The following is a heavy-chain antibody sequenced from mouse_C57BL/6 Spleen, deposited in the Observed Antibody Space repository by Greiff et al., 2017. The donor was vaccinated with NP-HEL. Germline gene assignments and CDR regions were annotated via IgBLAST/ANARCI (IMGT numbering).Heavy chain of an antibody. CDR1: GFTFSSYA. CDR3: TTDGYSLYAMDY. J-gene: IGHJ4*01. V-gene: IGHV5-9-1*02. D-gene: IGHD2-3*01. CDR2: ISSGGDYI. Sequence: EVKLEESGEGLVKPGGSLKLSCAASGFTFSSYAMSWVRQTPEKRLEWVAYISSGGDYIYYADTVKGRFTISRDNARNTLYLQMSSLKSEDTAMYYCTTDGYSLYAMDYWGQGTSVTVSS.